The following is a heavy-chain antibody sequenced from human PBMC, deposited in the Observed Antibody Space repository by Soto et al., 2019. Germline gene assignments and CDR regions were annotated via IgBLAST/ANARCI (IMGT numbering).Heavy chain of an antibody. CDR2: INQSGGT. CDR1: DGSFSGHY. V-gene: IGHV4-34*02. CDR3: AACLTQGVTGRKNWFDP. J-gene: IGHJ5*02. Sequence: QVRLQEWGAGLLKPSETLSLTCGVFDGSFSGHYYNWIRQPPGKGLEWIGEINQSGGTNYSPSLKSRVIISLDRSKNQVSLKLTSGTVAVTAVYYCAACLTQGVTGRKNWFDPWGQGTLVTVSS. D-gene: IGHD1-1*01.